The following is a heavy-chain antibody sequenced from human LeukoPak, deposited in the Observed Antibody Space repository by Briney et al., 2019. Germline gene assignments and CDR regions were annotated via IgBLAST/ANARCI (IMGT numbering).Heavy chain of an antibody. Sequence: GGSLRLSCAASGFTFSSYAMSWVRQAPGKGLEWVSGISGSGVGTYYADSVKGRFTISRDNSKNTLYLQMNSLRAEDTAVYYCAKAGSGWIFDNWGQGTLVTVSS. CDR3: AKAGSGWIFDN. CDR1: GFTFSSYA. J-gene: IGHJ4*02. CDR2: ISGSGVGT. D-gene: IGHD6-19*01. V-gene: IGHV3-23*01.